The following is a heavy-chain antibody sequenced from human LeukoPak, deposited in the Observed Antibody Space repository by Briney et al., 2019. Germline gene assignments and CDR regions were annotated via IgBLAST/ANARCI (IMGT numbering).Heavy chain of an antibody. J-gene: IGHJ4*02. Sequence: GRSLRLSCAASGFTFSSYGMHWVRQAPGKGLEWVAIIWYDGSNKYYADSVKGRFTISRDNSKNTLYLQMNSLRAEDTAVYYCARSWVAAAGTDYWGQGTLVTVSS. V-gene: IGHV3-33*01. CDR2: IWYDGSNK. CDR1: GFTFSSYG. CDR3: ARSWVAAAGTDY. D-gene: IGHD6-13*01.